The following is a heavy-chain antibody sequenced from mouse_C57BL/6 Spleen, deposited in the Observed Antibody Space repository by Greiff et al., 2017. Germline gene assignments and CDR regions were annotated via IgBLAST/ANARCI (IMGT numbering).Heavy chain of an antibody. CDR1: GYTFTSYW. J-gene: IGHJ4*01. CDR3: ARFPLIYDGKYYAMDY. D-gene: IGHD2-3*01. Sequence: QVQLKESGAELAKPGASVTLSCKASGYTFTSYWMHWVKQRPGQGLEWIGYINPSSGYTKYNQKFKDKATLTADKASSTAYMQLISLTYEDSAVYYCARFPLIYDGKYYAMDYWGQGTSVTVSS. V-gene: IGHV1-7*01. CDR2: INPSSGYT.